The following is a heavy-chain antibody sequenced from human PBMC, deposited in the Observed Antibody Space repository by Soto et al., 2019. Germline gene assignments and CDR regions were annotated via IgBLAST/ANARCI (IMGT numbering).Heavy chain of an antibody. CDR1: GYTFTSYG. D-gene: IGHD6-25*01. CDR3: AIVKITAPRGWYFDL. Sequence: ASAKVSCKASGYTFTSYGISWVRQAPGQGLEWMGWISAYNGNTNYAQKLQGRVTMTTDTSTSTASMELRSLRSDDTAVYYCAIVKITAPRGWYFDLWGRGTLVTVSS. V-gene: IGHV1-18*01. CDR2: ISAYNGNT. J-gene: IGHJ2*01.